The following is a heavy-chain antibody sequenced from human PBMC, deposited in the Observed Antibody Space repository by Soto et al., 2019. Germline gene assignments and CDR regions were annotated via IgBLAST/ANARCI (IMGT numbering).Heavy chain of an antibody. J-gene: IGHJ5*02. CDR1: GGTFSSYA. CDR3: ARITMVRGVTHNWFDP. CDR2: IIPIFGTA. Sequence: QVQLVQSGAEVKKPGSPVKVSCKASGGTFSSYAISWVRQAPGQGLEWMGGIIPIFGTANYAQKFQGRVTITADESTSTAYMELSSLRSEDTAVYYCARITMVRGVTHNWFDPWGQGTLVTVSS. V-gene: IGHV1-69*01. D-gene: IGHD3-10*01.